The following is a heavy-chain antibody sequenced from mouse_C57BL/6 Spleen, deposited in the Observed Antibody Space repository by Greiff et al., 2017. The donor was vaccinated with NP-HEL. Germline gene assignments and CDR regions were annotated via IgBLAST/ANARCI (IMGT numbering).Heavy chain of an antibody. J-gene: IGHJ3*01. CDR3: ARNLDYGNPWFAY. D-gene: IGHD2-1*01. CDR1: GFSLTSYG. Sequence: VKLMESGPGLLQPSQSLSITCTVSGFSLTSYGVHWVRQSPGKGLEWLGVIWSGGSTDYNAAFISRLSISKDNSKSQVFFKMNSLQADDTAIYYCARNLDYGNPWFAYWGQGTLVTVSA. CDR2: IWSGGST. V-gene: IGHV2-2*01.